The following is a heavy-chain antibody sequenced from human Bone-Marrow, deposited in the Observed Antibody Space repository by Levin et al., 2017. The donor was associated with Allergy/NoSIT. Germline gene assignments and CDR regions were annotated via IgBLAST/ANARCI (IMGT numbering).Heavy chain of an antibody. CDR2: IGIDTRYI. CDR3: ARDTGATTMFGELDV. V-gene: IGHV3-21*01. CDR1: GFTFSAYS. Sequence: GGSLRLSCAASGFTFSAYSMNWVRQVPGKGLEWISSIGIDTRYIHYADSVKGRFTVSRDNAKNSLYLQMNSLRVEDTAVYYCARDTGATTMFGELDVWGQGTTVTVSS. J-gene: IGHJ6*02. D-gene: IGHD3-3*01.